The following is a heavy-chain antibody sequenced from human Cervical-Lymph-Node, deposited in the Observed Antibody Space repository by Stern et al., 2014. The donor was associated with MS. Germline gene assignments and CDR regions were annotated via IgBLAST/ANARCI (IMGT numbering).Heavy chain of an antibody. D-gene: IGHD4-17*01. CDR1: AGTFTSYA. V-gene: IGHV1-69*01. CDR3: ARDEDYGDYGGYYYYYGMDV. J-gene: IGHJ6*02. CDR2: MIPFCGTS. Sequence: AQLVESGAEVKQHGSSGKGSCRASAGTFTSYAISWVRPAPGPGLEWMGGMIPFCGTSNYAQKFQGRVTITADESTSTAYMELSSLRSEDTAVYYCARDEDYGDYGGYYYYYGMDVWGQGTTVTVSS.